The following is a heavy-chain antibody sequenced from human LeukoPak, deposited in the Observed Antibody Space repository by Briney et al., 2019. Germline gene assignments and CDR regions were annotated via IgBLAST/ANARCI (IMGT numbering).Heavy chain of an antibody. CDR2: IRVYNGDT. D-gene: IGHD5-24*01. CDR3: ARGGSRVTTINILDY. CDR1: GYTFTSYG. V-gene: IGHV1-18*01. Sequence: ASVKVSFKPSGYTFTSYGISWVRQAPGQGLEWMGWIRVYNGDTNYAQKFKGRVTMTTDTSINTAYMELRSLGSDDTAVYYCARGGSRVTTINILDYWGQGTLVTVSS. J-gene: IGHJ4*02.